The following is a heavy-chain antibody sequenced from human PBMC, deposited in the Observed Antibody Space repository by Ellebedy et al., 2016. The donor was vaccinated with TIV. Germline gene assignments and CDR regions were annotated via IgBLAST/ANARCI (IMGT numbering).Heavy chain of an antibody. CDR3: ARWYYDSSGYYPHHYGLDV. CDR1: GYTFTGYY. V-gene: IGHV1-2*02. Sequence: AASVKVSCKASGYTFTGYYMHWVRQAPGQGLEWMGWINPNSGDTNSAQKFQGRVTMTRDTSISTAYMERSRLRSDDTAVYYCARWYYDSSGYYPHHYGLDVWGQGTAVTVSS. CDR2: INPNSGDT. J-gene: IGHJ6*02. D-gene: IGHD3-22*01.